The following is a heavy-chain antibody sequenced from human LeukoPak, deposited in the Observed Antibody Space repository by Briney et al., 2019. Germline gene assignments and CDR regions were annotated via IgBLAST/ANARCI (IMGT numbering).Heavy chain of an antibody. J-gene: IGHJ4*02. Sequence: SGPTLVQPTQPLTLTCNFSGFPLRAAGVGVGWIRQPPGKALEWVTLIFWDGGVRYTPSLKSRLTITKDTSKNKGVLTMANMDPVGTATYFCARYASGTYYNPRHPWPDCWGQGTLVTVSS. CDR1: GFPLRAAGVG. CDR2: IFWDGGV. V-gene: IGHV2-5*02. CDR3: ARYASGTYYNPRHPWPDC. D-gene: IGHD3-10*01.